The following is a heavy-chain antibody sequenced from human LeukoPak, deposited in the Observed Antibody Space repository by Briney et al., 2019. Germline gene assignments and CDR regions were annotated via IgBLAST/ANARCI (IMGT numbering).Heavy chain of an antibody. Sequence: PSETLSLTCAVSGGSISSSNWWSWVRQPPGKGPEWIGEIYHSGSTNYNPSLKSRVTISVDTSKNQFSLKLSSVTAADTAVYYCARGYSYAIFDYWGQGTLVTVSS. V-gene: IGHV4-4*02. D-gene: IGHD5-18*01. CDR1: GGSISSSNW. J-gene: IGHJ4*02. CDR2: IYHSGST. CDR3: ARGYSYAIFDY.